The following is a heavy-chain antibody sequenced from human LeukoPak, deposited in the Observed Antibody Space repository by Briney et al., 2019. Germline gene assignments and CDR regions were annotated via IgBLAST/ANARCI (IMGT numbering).Heavy chain of an antibody. Sequence: PGGSLRLSCAASGFTFSSFAMNWVRQAPGKGLEWVSTMSGDATSTYYADSVKGRFTISRDNSKNTLYLQMNSLRADDTAVYYCAERTSGSSWYSSDSWGQGTLVTVSS. D-gene: IGHD6-13*01. CDR2: MSGDATST. J-gene: IGHJ4*02. CDR3: AERTSGSSWYSSDS. CDR1: GFTFSSFA. V-gene: IGHV3-23*01.